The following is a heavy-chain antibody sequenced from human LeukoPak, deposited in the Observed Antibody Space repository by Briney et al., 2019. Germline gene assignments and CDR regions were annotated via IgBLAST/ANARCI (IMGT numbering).Heavy chain of an antibody. J-gene: IGHJ6*03. CDR3: ASRMYYYYYMDV. Sequence: SETLSLTCTVSGGSISSSSYYWGWIRQPPGKGLEWIGSIYYSGSTYYNPSLKSRVTISVDTSKNQFSLKLSSVTAADTAVYYCASRMYYYYYMDVWGKGTTVTVSS. CDR2: IYYSGST. V-gene: IGHV4-39*01. CDR1: GGSISSSSYY. D-gene: IGHD1-14*01.